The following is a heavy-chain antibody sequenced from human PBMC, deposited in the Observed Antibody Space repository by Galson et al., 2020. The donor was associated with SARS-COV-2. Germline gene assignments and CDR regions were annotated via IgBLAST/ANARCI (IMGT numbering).Heavy chain of an antibody. CDR3: ALELVLGLDY. CDR2: ISHDGSNK. V-gene: IGHV3-30*03. CDR1: GFTFSSYG. Sequence: SPKIYRAASGFTFSSYGLHWVRQAPGKGLEWVAVISHDGSNKYYADSVKGRFTISRDNSKNTLYVQMNSLSAEDTAVYYCALELVLGLDYWGQGTLVTFSS. D-gene: IGHD6-13*01. J-gene: IGHJ4*02.